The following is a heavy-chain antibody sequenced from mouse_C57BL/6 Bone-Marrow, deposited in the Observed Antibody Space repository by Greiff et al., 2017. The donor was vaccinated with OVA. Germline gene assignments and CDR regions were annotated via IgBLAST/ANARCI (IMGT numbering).Heavy chain of an antibody. CDR2: INPSSGYT. CDR1: GYTFTSYT. Sequence: VQLQQSGAELARPGASVKMSCKASGYTFTSYTMHWVKQRPGQGLEWIGYINPSSGYTKYNQKFKDKATLTADKSSSTAYMQLSSLTSEDAAVYYCAEEGEGDAMDYWGRGTSATVSA. J-gene: IGHJ4*01. V-gene: IGHV1-4*01. CDR3: AEEGEGDAMDY.